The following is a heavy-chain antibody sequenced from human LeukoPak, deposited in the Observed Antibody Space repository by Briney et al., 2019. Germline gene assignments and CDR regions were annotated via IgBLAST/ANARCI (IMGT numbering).Heavy chain of an antibody. V-gene: IGHV3-23*01. CDR2: IGGSGGST. D-gene: IGHD2-2*01. CDR3: AKDVGYCSTTSCYYIDY. Sequence: AGGSLRLSCAASGFMFSSYAMSWVRQAPGKGLEWVSAIGGSGGSTYYADSVKGRVTISRDNSKNTVYLQMNSLRAEDTAVYYCAKDVGYCSTTSCYYIDYWGQGTLVTVSS. J-gene: IGHJ4*02. CDR1: GFMFSSYA.